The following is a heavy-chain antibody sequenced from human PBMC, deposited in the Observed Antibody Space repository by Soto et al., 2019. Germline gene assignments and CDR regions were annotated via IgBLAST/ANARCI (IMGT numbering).Heavy chain of an antibody. CDR3: ARAYDSGWYSSWFDP. Sequence: ASVKVSCKASGYSFTDSYIHWVRQAPGQGLEWLGWINPNTGGTTLAQKFQGRVTMTRDTSTSTAYMQLSSLRSDDSALYFCARAYDSGWYSSWFDPWGQGALVTVSS. CDR2: INPNTGGT. D-gene: IGHD6-19*01. J-gene: IGHJ5*02. V-gene: IGHV1-2*02. CDR1: GYSFTDSY.